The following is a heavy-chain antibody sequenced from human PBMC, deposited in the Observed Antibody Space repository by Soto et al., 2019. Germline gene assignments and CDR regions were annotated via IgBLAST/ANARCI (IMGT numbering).Heavy chain of an antibody. V-gene: IGHV4-39*02. CDR3: ARDRYDYVWGSYRPYGMDV. J-gene: IGHJ6*02. Sequence: SETLSLTCSVSGGSINNTNYSWVWIRQPPGKGLEWIGMIYYNGRTYYSESLKSRVTISVDPSKNQISLKLTSVTAADTAVYYCARDRYDYVWGSYRPYGMDVWGQGTTVTVSS. D-gene: IGHD3-16*02. CDR2: IYYNGRT. CDR1: GGSINNTNYS.